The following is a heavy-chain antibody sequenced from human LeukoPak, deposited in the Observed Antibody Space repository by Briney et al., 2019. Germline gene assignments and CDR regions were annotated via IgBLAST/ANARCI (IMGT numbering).Heavy chain of an antibody. CDR1: GGSISSGDYY. Sequence: SETLSLTCTVSGGSISSGDYYWSWIRQPPGKGLEWIGYIYYSGSTYYNPSLKSRVTISVDTSKNQFSLKLSSVTAADTAVYYCARFTVTTPGQIDYWGQGTLVTVSS. J-gene: IGHJ4*02. D-gene: IGHD4-17*01. V-gene: IGHV4-30-4*01. CDR3: ARFTVTTPGQIDY. CDR2: IYYSGST.